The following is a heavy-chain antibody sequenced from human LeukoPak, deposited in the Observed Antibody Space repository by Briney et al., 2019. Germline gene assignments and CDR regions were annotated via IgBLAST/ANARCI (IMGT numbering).Heavy chain of an antibody. CDR3: AGSGSYYDLPNWFDP. D-gene: IGHD1-26*01. V-gene: IGHV4-59*01. Sequence: PSETLSLTCTVSGGSISSYYWSWIRQPPGKGLEWIGYIYYSGSTNYNPSLKSRVTISVDTSKNQFSLKLSSVTAVDTAVYYCAGSGSYYDLPNWFDPWGQGTLVTVSS. CDR1: GGSISSYY. CDR2: IYYSGST. J-gene: IGHJ5*02.